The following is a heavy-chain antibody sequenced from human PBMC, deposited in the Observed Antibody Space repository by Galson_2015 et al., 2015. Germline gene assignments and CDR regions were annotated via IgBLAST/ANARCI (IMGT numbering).Heavy chain of an antibody. J-gene: IGHJ4*02. V-gene: IGHV3-30*01. CDR3: AKGPYGSGSYNFDY. CDR2: ISYDGSNE. Sequence: SLRLSCAASGFTFSSYAMHWVRQAPGKGLEWVAVISYDGSNEYYADSVKGRFTISRDNSKNTLYLQMNSLRAEDTAVYYCAKGPYGSGSYNFDYWGQGTLVTVSS. D-gene: IGHD3-10*01. CDR1: GFTFSSYA.